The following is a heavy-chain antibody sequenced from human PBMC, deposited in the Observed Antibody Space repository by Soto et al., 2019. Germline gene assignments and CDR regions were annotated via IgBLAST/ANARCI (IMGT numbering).Heavy chain of an antibody. Sequence: XETLYLTCTVSGYSVSSHSWSWIRQPAGKGLEWLGRLYNDERTNYNPSLKSRVTMSMDTSKNQFSLKLTSVTAADSAVYFCARAPLAHSYFEFWGQGILVTV. CDR2: LYNDERT. CDR3: ARAPLAHSYFEF. CDR1: GYSVSSHS. J-gene: IGHJ4*02. V-gene: IGHV4-4*07.